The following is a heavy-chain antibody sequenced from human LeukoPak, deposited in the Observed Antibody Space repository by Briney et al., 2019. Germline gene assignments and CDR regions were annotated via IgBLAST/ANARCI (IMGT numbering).Heavy chain of an antibody. J-gene: IGHJ4*02. CDR2: INPNSGGT. Sequence: ASVKVPCKASGYTFTGYYMHWVRQAPGQGLEWMGWINPNSGGTNYAQKFQGRVTMTRDTSISTAYMELSRLRSDDTAVYYCAREGGHYYDSSGYLGYWGQGTLVTVSS. D-gene: IGHD3-22*01. V-gene: IGHV1-2*02. CDR1: GYTFTGYY. CDR3: AREGGHYYDSSGYLGY.